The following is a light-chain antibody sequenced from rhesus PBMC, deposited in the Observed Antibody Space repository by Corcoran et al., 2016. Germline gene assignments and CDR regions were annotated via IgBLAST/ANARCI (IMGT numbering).Light chain of an antibody. CDR2: WAF. J-gene: IGKJ2*01. Sequence: DIVMTQSPDSLAVSLGERVTINCKSSQSLLYSSNNKNYLAWYQQKPGQAPNLLIYWAFTRESGVPNRFSGSGSGTDFTLTISGLQAEDVAVYYCQQYYSTPYSFGQGTKVEIK. CDR3: QQYYSTPYS. CDR1: QSLLYSSNNKNY. V-gene: IGKV4-1*01.